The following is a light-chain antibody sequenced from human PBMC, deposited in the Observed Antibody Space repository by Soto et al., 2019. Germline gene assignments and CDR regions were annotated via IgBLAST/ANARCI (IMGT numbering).Light chain of an antibody. CDR3: QQNYGNPGT. CDR1: QSISRY. J-gene: IGKJ1*01. V-gene: IGKV1-39*01. Sequence: LQFTPPLGFSFACVGERITTTFRSSQSISRYLNWYQQRPGAAPKVLIFGANSLQSGVPSRFSGSGSGTEFTLTISSLQPEDFATYYCQQNYGNPGTFGQGTKWIS. CDR2: GAN.